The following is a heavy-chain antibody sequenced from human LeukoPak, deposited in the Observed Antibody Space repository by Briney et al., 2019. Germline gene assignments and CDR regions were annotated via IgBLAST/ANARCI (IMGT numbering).Heavy chain of an antibody. V-gene: IGHV3-23*01. D-gene: IGHD3-22*01. CDR1: GFTFSSYA. CDR3: AKDIDSSGPYLAEFDY. CDR2: ISGSGGST. J-gene: IGHJ4*02. Sequence: PGGSLRLSCAASGFTFSSYAMSWVRQAPGKGLEWVSAISGSGGSTYYADSVKGRFTISRDNSKNTPYLQMNSLRAEDTAVYYCAKDIDSSGPYLAEFDYWGQGTLVTVSS.